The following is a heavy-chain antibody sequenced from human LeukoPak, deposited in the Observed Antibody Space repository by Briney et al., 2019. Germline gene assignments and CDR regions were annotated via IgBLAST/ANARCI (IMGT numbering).Heavy chain of an antibody. J-gene: IGHJ2*01. CDR2: ISASSSTI. D-gene: IGHD6-13*01. CDR1: GFTFSSYA. V-gene: IGHV3-23*01. Sequence: GGSLRLSCAASGFTFSSYAMSWVRQAPGKGLEWISYISASSSTIYYADSVKGRFTISRDNSRNTLYLQMNTLRAEDTAVYYCAKAIAAPVWYFDLWGRGTLVTVSS. CDR3: AKAIAAPVWYFDL.